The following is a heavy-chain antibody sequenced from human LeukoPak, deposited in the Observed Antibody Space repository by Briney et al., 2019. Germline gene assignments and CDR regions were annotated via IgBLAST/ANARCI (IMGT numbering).Heavy chain of an antibody. CDR1: VGTFSSYA. V-gene: IGHV1-69*04. CDR3: ARAQSYGGAFDY. D-gene: IGHD4-23*01. CDR2: IIPILGIA. Sequence: ASVKVSCKASVGTFSSYAISWVRQAPGQGLEWMGRIIPILGIANYAQKFQGRVTITADKSTSTAYMELSSLRSEDTAVYYCARAQSYGGAFDYWGQGTLVTVSS. J-gene: IGHJ4*02.